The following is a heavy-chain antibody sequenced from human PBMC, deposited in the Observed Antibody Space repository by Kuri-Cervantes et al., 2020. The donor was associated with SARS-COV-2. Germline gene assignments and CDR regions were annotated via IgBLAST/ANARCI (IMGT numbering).Heavy chain of an antibody. J-gene: IGHJ5*02. D-gene: IGHD2-21*02. CDR3: ARDIVVVTASWFDP. CDR1: GGSINGFY. V-gene: IGHV4-4*07. CDR2: VYFSGST. Sequence: SETLSLTCTVSGGSINGFYWSWIRQAPGRGLEWIGHVYFSGSTNYNPSLKSRVTMSVDTSKNQFSLKLSSVTAADTAVYYCARDIVVVTASWFDPWGQGTLVTVSS.